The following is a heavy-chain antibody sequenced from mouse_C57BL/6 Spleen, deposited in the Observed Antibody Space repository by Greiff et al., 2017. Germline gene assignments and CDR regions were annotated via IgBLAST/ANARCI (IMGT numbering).Heavy chain of an antibody. Sequence: VQLQQSGAELVRPGASVTLSCKASGYTFTDYEMHWVKQTAVHGLEWIGAIDPETGGTAYNQKFKGKAILTADKSSSTAYMELRSLTSEDSAVYYCTRDYGSSFFDYWGQGTTLTVSS. V-gene: IGHV1-15*01. CDR1: GYTFTDYE. J-gene: IGHJ2*01. D-gene: IGHD1-1*01. CDR3: TRDYGSSFFDY. CDR2: IDPETGGT.